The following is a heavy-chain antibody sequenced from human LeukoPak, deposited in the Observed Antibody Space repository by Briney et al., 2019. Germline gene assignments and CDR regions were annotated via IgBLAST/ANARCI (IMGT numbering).Heavy chain of an antibody. V-gene: IGHV1-69*05. Sequence: SVKVSCKASGGTFSSYAISWVRQPPGQGLEWMGGIIPIFGTANYAQKFQGRVTITTDESTSTAYMELSSLRSEDTAVYYCARAGELPRRNSLDIWGQGTMVTVSS. CDR3: ARAGELPRRNSLDI. D-gene: IGHD1-26*01. J-gene: IGHJ3*02. CDR2: IIPIFGTA. CDR1: GGTFSSYA.